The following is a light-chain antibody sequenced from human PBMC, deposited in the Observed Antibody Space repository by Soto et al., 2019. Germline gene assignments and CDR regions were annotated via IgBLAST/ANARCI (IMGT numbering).Light chain of an antibody. V-gene: IGLV2-8*01. CDR1: SSDVGGYNY. CDR3: SSYAGSNNFGVV. J-gene: IGLJ2*01. CDR2: EVS. Sequence: QSVLTQPPSASGSPGQSVTISCTGTSSDVGGYNYVSWYQQHPGKAPKLMIYEVSKRPSGVPDGFSGSNSGNTASLTVSGLQAEDEADYYCSSYAGSNNFGVVFGGGTKLTVL.